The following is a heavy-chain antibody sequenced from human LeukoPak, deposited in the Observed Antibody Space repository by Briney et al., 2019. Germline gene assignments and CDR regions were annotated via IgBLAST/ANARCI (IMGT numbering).Heavy chain of an antibody. D-gene: IGHD1-1*01. Sequence: ASVKVSCKASGYTFTGYYMHWVRQAPGQGLEWMGWINPNSGGTNYAQKFQGRVTMTRDTSISTAYMDLSSLRSDDTALYYCARGGIPHYYYYMDVWGKGTTVTVSS. CDR3: ARGGIPHYYYYMDV. V-gene: IGHV1-2*02. CDR2: INPNSGGT. CDR1: GYTFTGYY. J-gene: IGHJ6*03.